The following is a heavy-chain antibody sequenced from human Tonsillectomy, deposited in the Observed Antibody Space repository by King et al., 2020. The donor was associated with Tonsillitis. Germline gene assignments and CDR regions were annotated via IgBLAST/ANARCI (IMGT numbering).Heavy chain of an antibody. V-gene: IGHV1-2*02. CDR2: INPNSGGT. J-gene: IGHJ4*02. CDR1: GYTFTGYY. CDR3: ARVGPGPCPHFDY. Sequence: GQLVQSGAEVKKPGASVKVSCKASGYTFTGYYMHWVRKAAGQGLEWMGWINPNSGGTNYAQKFQGRVTMTRDTSISTAYMELSRLRSDDTAVYYCARVGPGPCPHFDYWGQGTLVTVSS.